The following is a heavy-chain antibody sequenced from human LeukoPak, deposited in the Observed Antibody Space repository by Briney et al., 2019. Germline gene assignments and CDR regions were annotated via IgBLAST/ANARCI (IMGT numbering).Heavy chain of an antibody. CDR2: ISGSGGST. J-gene: IGHJ1*01. CDR3: AKDWPDYDFWSGPYFQH. V-gene: IGHV3-23*01. D-gene: IGHD3-3*01. CDR1: GFTFSSYA. Sequence: PGGSLRLSCAASGFTFSSYAMSWVRQAPGKGLEWVSAISGSGGSTYYADSVKGRFTISRDNSKNTLYLQMNSLRAEDTAVYYCAKDWPDYDFWSGPYFQHWGQGTLVTVSS.